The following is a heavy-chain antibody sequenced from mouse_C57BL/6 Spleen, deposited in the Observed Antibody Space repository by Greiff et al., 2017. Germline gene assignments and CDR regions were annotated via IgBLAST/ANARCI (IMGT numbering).Heavy chain of an antibody. Sequence: QVHVKQPGAELVKPGASVKLSCKASGYTFTSYWMQWVKQRPGQGLEWIGEIDPSDSYTNYNQKFKGKATLTVDISSSTAYMQLSSLTSEDSAVYYCARSYDYSFAYWGEGTLVTVSA. CDR3: ARSYDYSFAY. D-gene: IGHD2-4*01. J-gene: IGHJ3*01. CDR2: IDPSDSYT. CDR1: GYTFTSYW. V-gene: IGHV1-50*01.